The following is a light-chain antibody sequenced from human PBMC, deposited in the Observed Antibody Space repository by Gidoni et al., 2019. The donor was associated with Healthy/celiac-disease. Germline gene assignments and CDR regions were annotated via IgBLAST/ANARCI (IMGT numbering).Light chain of an antibody. Sequence: AIRMTQSPSSLSASTGDRVTITCRAIQGISSYLAWYQQKPGEAPKLLIYAASTLQRGVPSRFSGSGSGTDFTLTISCLQSEDFATYYCQQYYSYPLYTFGPGTKVDIK. V-gene: IGKV1-8*01. CDR3: QQYYSYPLYT. CDR2: AAS. CDR1: QGISSY. J-gene: IGKJ3*01.